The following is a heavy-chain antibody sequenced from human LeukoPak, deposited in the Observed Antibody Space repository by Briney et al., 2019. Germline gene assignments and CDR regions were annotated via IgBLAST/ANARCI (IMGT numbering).Heavy chain of an antibody. CDR2: IKQDGSEK. Sequence: PGGSLRLSCAASGFTFSNYWMSWVRQAPGKGLEWVANIKQDGSEKYYVDSVKGRFTISRDNAKNSLYLQMNSLRAEDTAVYYCARGGVSLGYYYYYYMDVWGKGTTVTVSS. CDR3: ARGGVSLGYYYYYYMDV. D-gene: IGHD3-3*01. CDR1: GFTFSNYW. J-gene: IGHJ6*03. V-gene: IGHV3-7*01.